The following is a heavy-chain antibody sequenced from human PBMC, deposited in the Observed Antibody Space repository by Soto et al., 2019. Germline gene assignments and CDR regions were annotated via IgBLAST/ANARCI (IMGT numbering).Heavy chain of an antibody. V-gene: IGHV4-39*02. J-gene: IGHJ6*03. Sequence: PSEDLFHPWGGSGGFFRGYSWGWVRQPPGKGLGWIGTIYYSRSTYYNPSLKSRVTISVDTSKNQFSLKLSSVTAADTAVYYCARDIVVVPAALGYYYYYLAVWGKGTTVTVSS. CDR2: IYYSRST. CDR3: ARDIVVVPAALGYYYYYLAV. CDR1: GGFFRGYS. D-gene: IGHD2-2*01.